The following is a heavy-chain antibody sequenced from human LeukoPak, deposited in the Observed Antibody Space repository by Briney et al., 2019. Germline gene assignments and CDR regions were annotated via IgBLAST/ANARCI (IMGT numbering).Heavy chain of an antibody. CDR1: GFTLRSYW. D-gene: IGHD2-2*01. CDR3: ARVTASWHPYVDY. Sequence: GGSLRLSCAASGFTLRSYWMHWFRHAPGERLVWVSRINSDGSIRSYADSVEGRFTISRDNAENTLYLQLNSLRVEDTAVYFCARVTASWHPYVDYWGQGTLVTVSS. CDR2: INSDGSIR. J-gene: IGHJ4*02. V-gene: IGHV3-74*01.